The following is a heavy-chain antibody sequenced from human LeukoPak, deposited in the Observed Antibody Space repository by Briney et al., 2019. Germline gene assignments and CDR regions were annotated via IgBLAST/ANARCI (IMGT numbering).Heavy chain of an antibody. V-gene: IGHV4-59*01. D-gene: IGHD6-13*01. CDR1: GCSISSYY. CDR2: IYYSGST. CDR3: ARGLMMAVAGRGEFHY. Sequence: KPSETLSLTCTVSGCSISSYYWSWLRQPPGKGLEWIGYIYYSGSTNYNPSLKSRVTISVDTSKNQCSLKLSSVTAADTAVYYCARGLMMAVAGRGEFHYWGQGTLVTVSS. J-gene: IGHJ4*02.